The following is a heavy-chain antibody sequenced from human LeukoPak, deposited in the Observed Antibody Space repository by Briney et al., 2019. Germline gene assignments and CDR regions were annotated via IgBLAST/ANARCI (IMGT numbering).Heavy chain of an antibody. CDR1: GFTFSSYG. D-gene: IGHD3-10*01. Sequence: GGSLRLPCLPCGFTFSSYGMHWVRQAPAKGLAWVAVIWYDGSNKYYADSVKGRFTISRDNSKNTLYLQMNSLRAEDTAVYYCAKNGSGSSYWGQGTLVTVSS. CDR3: AKNGSGSSY. J-gene: IGHJ4*02. V-gene: IGHV3-33*06. CDR2: IWYDGSNK.